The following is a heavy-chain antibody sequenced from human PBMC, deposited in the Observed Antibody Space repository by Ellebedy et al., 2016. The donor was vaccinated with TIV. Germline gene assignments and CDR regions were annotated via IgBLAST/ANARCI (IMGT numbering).Heavy chain of an antibody. V-gene: IGHV3-23*01. D-gene: IGHD2-21*01. Sequence: GESLKISCAASGFTFSTYTMSWVRQAPGKGLEWVSGISDSGGSANYADSVKGRFAISIDNSKNTLYLQMNSLRAEDTALYYCATRAWLDSWGQGTLVTVSS. CDR2: ISDSGGSA. CDR3: ATRAWLDS. CDR1: GFTFSTYT. J-gene: IGHJ4*02.